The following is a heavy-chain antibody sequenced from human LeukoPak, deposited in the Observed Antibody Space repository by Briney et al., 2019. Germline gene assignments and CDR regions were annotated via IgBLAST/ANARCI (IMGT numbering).Heavy chain of an antibody. CDR2: IYYSGST. D-gene: IGHD3-10*01. CDR3: ARHGVRGLGWFDP. CDR1: GGSIRSYY. V-gene: IGHV4-59*08. J-gene: IGHJ5*02. Sequence: SETLSLTCTVSGGSIRSYYWSWIRQPPGKGLEWIGYIYYSGSTNYNPSLKSRVTISVDTSKNQFSLKLSSVTAADTAVYYCARHGVRGLGWFDPWGQGTLVTVSS.